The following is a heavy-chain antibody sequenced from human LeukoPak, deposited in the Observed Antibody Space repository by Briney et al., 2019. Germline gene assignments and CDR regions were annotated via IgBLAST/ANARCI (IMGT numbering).Heavy chain of an antibody. Sequence: PSETLSLTCTVSGGSISSYYWSWIRQPPGKGLEWIGYIYTSGSTNYNPSLKSRVTISVDTSKNQFSLKLSSVTAADTAVYYCARATFYPNWYFDLWGRGTLVTVSS. V-gene: IGHV4-4*09. CDR1: GGSISSYY. J-gene: IGHJ2*01. CDR3: ARATFYPNWYFDL. CDR2: IYTSGST.